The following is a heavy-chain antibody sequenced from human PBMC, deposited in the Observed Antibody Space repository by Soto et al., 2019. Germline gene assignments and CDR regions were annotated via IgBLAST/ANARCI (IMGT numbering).Heavy chain of an antibody. D-gene: IGHD2-15*01. V-gene: IGHV1-8*01. CDR3: ASQVHPGYSSD. CDR1: GYSFTSYD. CDR2: INPTSEYT. Sequence: XSVKVSCTSSGYSFTSYDIHWVRQAPGQGLEWVGWINPTSEYTAHAQKFQGRVTLTREISTATAYMELSSLTSEDTAVYFCASQVHPGYSSDWGPGTQVTVSS. J-gene: IGHJ4*02.